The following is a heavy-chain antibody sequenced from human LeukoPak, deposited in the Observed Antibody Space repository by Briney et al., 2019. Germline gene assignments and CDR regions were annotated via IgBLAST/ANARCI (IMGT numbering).Heavy chain of an antibody. CDR2: INSDGSST. CDR3: ARDRFYYDSSGYRLLWGYYYYMDV. CDR1: GFTFSSYW. V-gene: IGHV3-74*01. D-gene: IGHD3-22*01. Sequence: PGGSLRLSCAASGFTFSSYWMHWVRQAPGKGLVWVSRINSDGSSTSYADSVKGRFTISRDNAKNTLYLQMNSLRAEDTAVYYCARDRFYYDSSGYRLLWGYYYYMDVWGKGTTVTVSS. J-gene: IGHJ6*03.